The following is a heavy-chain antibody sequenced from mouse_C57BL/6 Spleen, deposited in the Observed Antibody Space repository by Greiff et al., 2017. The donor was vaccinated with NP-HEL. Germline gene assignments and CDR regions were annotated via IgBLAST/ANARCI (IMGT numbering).Heavy chain of an antibody. D-gene: IGHD1-1*01. J-gene: IGHJ1*03. CDR2: IDPNSGGT. CDR3: ARNYYGSSYDWYFDV. Sequence: VQLQQPGAELVKPGASVKLSCKASGYTFTSYWTHWVKQRPGRGLEWIGRIDPNSGGTKYNEKFKSKATLTVDKPSSTAYMQLSSLTSEDSAVYYCARNYYGSSYDWYFDVWGTGTTVTVSS. V-gene: IGHV1-72*01. CDR1: GYTFTSYW.